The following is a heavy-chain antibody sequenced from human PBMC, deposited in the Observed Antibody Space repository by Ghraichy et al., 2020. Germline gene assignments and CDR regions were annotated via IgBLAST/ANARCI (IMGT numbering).Heavy chain of an antibody. CDR1: GFTFSNYW. J-gene: IGHJ4*02. CDR3: ARFRPFDY. V-gene: IGHV3-7*01. Sequence: GESLNISCAASGFTFSNYWMSWVRQTPGKGLEWVANIKEDGSEKYYGDSVKGRFTIFRDNAKNSLYLQMNSLRAEHTAVYYCARFRPFDYWGQGTLVTVSS. CDR2: IKEDGSEK.